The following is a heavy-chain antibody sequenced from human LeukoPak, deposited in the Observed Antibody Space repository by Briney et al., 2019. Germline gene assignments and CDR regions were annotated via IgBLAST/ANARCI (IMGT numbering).Heavy chain of an antibody. CDR1: GGSISSSDYY. CDR3: ARGRTRGYTYEGCFDP. Sequence: SETLSLTCIVPGGSISSSDYYWGWIHQPPGKGLEWIASIYYSVSTYYSTSLKSRVTITVDTTKYQFSLKLRSETATDTAVDYYARGRTRGYTYEGCFDPEGWGNLVTVTA. D-gene: IGHD5-12*01. J-gene: IGHJ5*02. CDR2: IYYSVST. V-gene: IGHV4-39*01.